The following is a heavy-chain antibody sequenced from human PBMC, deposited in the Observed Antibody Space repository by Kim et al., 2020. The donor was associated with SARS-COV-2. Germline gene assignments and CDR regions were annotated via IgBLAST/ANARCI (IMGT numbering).Heavy chain of an antibody. V-gene: IGHV4-31*02. D-gene: IGHD3-22*01. Sequence: YNPPLKSRVTISVDTSKTQFSLKLSSVTAADTAVYYCARAPIVVVITHFDYWGQGTLVTVSS. J-gene: IGHJ4*02. CDR3: ARAPIVVVITHFDY.